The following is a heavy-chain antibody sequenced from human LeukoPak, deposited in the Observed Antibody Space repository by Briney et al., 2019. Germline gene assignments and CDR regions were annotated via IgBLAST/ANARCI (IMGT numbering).Heavy chain of an antibody. CDR3: ARVGQQLVPSDAFDI. Sequence: ASVKVSCKASGYTFTSYAMHWVRQAPGQRLEWMGWINPNSGGTNYAQKFQGRVTMTRDTSISTAYMELSRLRSDDTAVYYCARVGQQLVPSDAFDIWGQGTMVTVSS. V-gene: IGHV1-2*02. J-gene: IGHJ3*02. D-gene: IGHD6-13*01. CDR1: GYTFTSYA. CDR2: INPNSGGT.